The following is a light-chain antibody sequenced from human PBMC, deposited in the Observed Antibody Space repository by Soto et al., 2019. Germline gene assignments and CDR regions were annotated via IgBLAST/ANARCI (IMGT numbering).Light chain of an antibody. CDR2: AAS. CDR3: LHQNSYLALS. Sequence: DIQMTQSPSSLSASVGDRVTITGRASQSIRNDLGWYQQKSGKAPRRLIYAASTLQTGVPSRFSGSGSGREFTLTISGLQPEDFATYYCLHQNSYLALSFGGGTKVE. V-gene: IGKV1-17*01. J-gene: IGKJ4*01. CDR1: QSIRND.